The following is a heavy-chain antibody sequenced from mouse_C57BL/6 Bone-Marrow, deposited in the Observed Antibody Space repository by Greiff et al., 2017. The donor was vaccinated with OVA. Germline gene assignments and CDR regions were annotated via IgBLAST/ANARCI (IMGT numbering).Heavy chain of an antibody. CDR2: IDPSDSYT. J-gene: IGHJ2*01. CDR1: GYTFTSYW. D-gene: IGHD1-1*02. V-gene: IGHV1-69*01. CDR3: AREGIWCYFDY. Sequence: QVQLQQPGAELVMPGASVKLSCKASGYTFTSYWMHWVKQRPGQGLEWIGEIDPSDSYTNYNQKFKGKSTLTVDKSSSTAYMQLSSLTSEDAAVYYCAREGIWCYFDYWGQGTTLTVSS.